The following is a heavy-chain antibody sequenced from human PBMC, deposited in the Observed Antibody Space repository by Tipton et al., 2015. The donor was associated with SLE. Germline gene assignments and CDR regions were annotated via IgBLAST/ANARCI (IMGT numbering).Heavy chain of an antibody. CDR2: ISYSGRT. J-gene: IGHJ2*01. CDR1: VGSISSSSYY. V-gene: IGHV4-39*01. D-gene: IGHD5-24*01. Sequence: TLSLTCTVSVGSISSSSYYWGWLRQPPGKGLEWIGSISYSGRTYYNPSLKSRVTISVDTSKNQFSLTLSSVHAADAGVYYCARPGMAERYFDLWGRGPLVTDTS. CDR3: ARPGMAERYFDL.